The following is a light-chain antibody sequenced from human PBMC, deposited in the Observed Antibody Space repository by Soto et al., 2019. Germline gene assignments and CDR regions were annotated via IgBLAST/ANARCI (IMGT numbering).Light chain of an antibody. V-gene: IGLV2-11*01. Sequence: QSVLTQARSVSGSPGQSVTVSCIGTSSDVGDYNSVSWYQQHPGKAPKLMIYDVSKRPSGVPDRFSGSKSGNTASLTISGLQAEDEADYYCCSYVGGYSYVFGIGTKVHRP. CDR2: DVS. J-gene: IGLJ1*01. CDR1: SSDVGDYNS. CDR3: CSYVGGYSYV.